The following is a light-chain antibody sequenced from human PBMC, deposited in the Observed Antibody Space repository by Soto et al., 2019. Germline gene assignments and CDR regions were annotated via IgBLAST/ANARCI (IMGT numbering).Light chain of an antibody. Sequence: DIVMTQSPLSLPVTPGEPASISCRSSQSLLHSNGYNYLDWYLQKPGQSPQLLIYLGSNRASGVPDRFSGSGSGTDYTLKISRVEAEDVRVYYCMQALQTLTVGGGTKVEIK. CDR1: QSLLHSNGYNY. V-gene: IGKV2-28*01. CDR3: MQALQTLT. J-gene: IGKJ4*02. CDR2: LGS.